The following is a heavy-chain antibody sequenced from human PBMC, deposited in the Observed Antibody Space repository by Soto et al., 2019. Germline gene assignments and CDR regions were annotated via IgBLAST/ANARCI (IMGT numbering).Heavy chain of an antibody. CDR1: GFTFSGYS. V-gene: IGHV3-21*01. CDR3: ARDLIQRIAARPVYYYGMDV. CDR2: ISSSSSYI. D-gene: IGHD6-6*01. J-gene: IGHJ6*02. Sequence: GGSLRLSCAASGFTFSGYSMNWVRQAPGKGLEWVSSISSSSSYIYYADSVKGRFTISRDNAKNSLYLQMNSLRAEDMAVYYCARDLIQRIAARPVYYYGMDVWGQGTTVTVSS.